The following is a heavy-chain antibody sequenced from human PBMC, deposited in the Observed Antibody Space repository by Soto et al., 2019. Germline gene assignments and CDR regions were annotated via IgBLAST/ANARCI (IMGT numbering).Heavy chain of an antibody. V-gene: IGHV3-23*01. Sequence: EVQLLESGGNLVQPGGSLTLSCAASGFTFSSYAMSWVRRAPGKGLEWVSAISGSGGYTYYADSVKGRFTISRDNSKNTLYLQMNSLRAEDTAVYYCARGNDFWSGYYPSYGMDVWGQGTTVTVSS. CDR3: ARGNDFWSGYYPSYGMDV. CDR2: ISGSGGYT. D-gene: IGHD3-3*01. CDR1: GFTFSSYA. J-gene: IGHJ6*02.